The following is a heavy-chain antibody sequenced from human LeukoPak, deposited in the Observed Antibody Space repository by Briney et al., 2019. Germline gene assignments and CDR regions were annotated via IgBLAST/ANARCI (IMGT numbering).Heavy chain of an antibody. Sequence: GESLRTSCQGFGYSFTSYWISWVRQMPGKGLGWEGRIDPNDSYNNHSPPFQGHVTIPADKSNTTAYTEWSSLKPEDTAMYYCARRVGTSYPGGYYGMDVWGKGTTVTVSS. V-gene: IGHV5-10-1*01. J-gene: IGHJ6*04. CDR1: GYSFTSYW. CDR3: ARRVGTSYPGGYYGMDV. D-gene: IGHD2-2*01. CDR2: IDPNDSYN.